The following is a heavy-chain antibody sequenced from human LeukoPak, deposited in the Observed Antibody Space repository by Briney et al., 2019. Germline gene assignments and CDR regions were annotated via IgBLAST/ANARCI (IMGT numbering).Heavy chain of an antibody. Sequence: PGGSLRLSCVASGFTLSNYWMHWVRQAPGEGLVWVSHINGDGTSTGYADSVKGRFTISRDNAKNTLYLQMNSLRGEDTAVYYCARDLELDYYDSSGYQYWGQGTLVTVSS. J-gene: IGHJ4*02. V-gene: IGHV3-74*01. CDR1: GFTLSNYW. CDR3: ARDLELDYYDSSGYQY. CDR2: INGDGTST. D-gene: IGHD3-22*01.